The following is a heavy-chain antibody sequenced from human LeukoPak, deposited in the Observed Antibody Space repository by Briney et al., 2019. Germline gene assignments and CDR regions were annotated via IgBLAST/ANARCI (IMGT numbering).Heavy chain of an antibody. CDR3: ATPMETLGQTPFDY. CDR1: GFTFSDYY. V-gene: IGHV3-11*04. J-gene: IGHJ4*02. Sequence: PGGSLRLSCAASGFTFSDYYMSWIRQAPGKGLEWVSYISSSGSTVYYADSVKGRFTISRDNAKNTLYLQMNSLRAEDTAVYYCATPMETLGQTPFDYWGQGTLVTVSS. CDR2: ISSSGSTV. D-gene: IGHD1-1*01.